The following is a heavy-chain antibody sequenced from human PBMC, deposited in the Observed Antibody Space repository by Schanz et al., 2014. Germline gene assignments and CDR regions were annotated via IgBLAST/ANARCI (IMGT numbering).Heavy chain of an antibody. D-gene: IGHD2-15*01. J-gene: IGHJ6*02. V-gene: IGHV3-23*04. CDR3: AKARRKSNCSGGRCFHYSYYGMDV. CDR1: GFTFSSYA. CDR2: ISASGGST. Sequence: EVKLVESGGGAVRPGGSLRLSCAASGFTFSSYAMSWVRQAPGKGLEWVSTISASGGSTYYADSVKGRFTISRDNSKNILYLQMNSLRAEDTAVYYCAKARRKSNCSGGRCFHYSYYGMDVWGQGTTVTVSS.